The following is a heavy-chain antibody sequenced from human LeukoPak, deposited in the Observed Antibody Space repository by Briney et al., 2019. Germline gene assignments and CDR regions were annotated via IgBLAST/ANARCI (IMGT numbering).Heavy chain of an antibody. J-gene: IGHJ5*02. CDR3: ARGRGVLWFGSTRFDP. V-gene: IGHV1-8*01. Sequence: ASVKVSCKASGYTFTSYDINWVRQATGQGLEWMGWMNPNSGNTGYAQKLQGRVTMTRNTSISTAYMELSSLRSEDTAVYYCARGRGVLWFGSTRFDPWGQGTLVTVSS. D-gene: IGHD3-10*01. CDR2: MNPNSGNT. CDR1: GYTFTSYD.